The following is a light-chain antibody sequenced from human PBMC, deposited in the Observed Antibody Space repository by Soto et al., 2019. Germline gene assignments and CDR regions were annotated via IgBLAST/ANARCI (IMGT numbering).Light chain of an antibody. V-gene: IGKV1-9*01. CDR2: TAS. J-gene: IGKJ5*01. CDR1: QSISSW. Sequence: DIQMTQSPSTLSASVGDRVTITCRASQSISSWLAWYQQKPGTAPRLLISTASTLQTGVPSSFSGSGSGTEFSLTISSLQPEDFATYFCQQLHSYPFTFGQGSRLEI. CDR3: QQLHSYPFT.